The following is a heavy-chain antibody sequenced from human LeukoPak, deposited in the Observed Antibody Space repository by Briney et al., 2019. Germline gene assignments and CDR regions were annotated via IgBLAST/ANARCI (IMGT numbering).Heavy chain of an antibody. D-gene: IGHD1-26*01. CDR3: ARDSTLLKWELLTYYFDY. J-gene: IGHJ4*02. CDR2: ITSSSSYI. Sequence: GGSLRLSCAASVFTFSTYNMNWVRQAPGKGLEWVSSITSSSSYIYYADSVKGRFTISRDNSKNTLYLQMNSLRAEDTAVYYCARDSTLLKWELLTYYFDYWGQGTLVTVSS. CDR1: VFTFSTYN. V-gene: IGHV3-21*01.